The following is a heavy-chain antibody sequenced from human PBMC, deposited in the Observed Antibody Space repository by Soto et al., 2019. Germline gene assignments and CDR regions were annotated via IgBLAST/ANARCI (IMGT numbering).Heavy chain of an antibody. Sequence: SQTLSLTCTVSGGSISSYYWSWIRQPPGKGLEWIGYIYYSGSTNYNPSLKSRVTISVDTSKNQFSLKLSSVTAADTAVYYCARLRDYGGYESWFDPWGQGTLVTVSS. CDR2: IYYSGST. CDR3: ARLRDYGGYESWFDP. J-gene: IGHJ5*02. D-gene: IGHD4-17*01. CDR1: GGSISSYY. V-gene: IGHV4-59*08.